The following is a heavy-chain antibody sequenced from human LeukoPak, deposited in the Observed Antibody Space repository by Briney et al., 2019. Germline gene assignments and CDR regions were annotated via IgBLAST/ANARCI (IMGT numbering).Heavy chain of an antibody. CDR3: AKPAPGYSSSWYFGFGY. Sequence: GGSLRISCAASGFTFSSYAMTLVGQAPGKGLPRVSTISGSGGSTSYADSVKGRFTISRDNSKNTLYLQMNSLRAEDTAVYYCAKPAPGYSSSWYFGFGYWGQGTLATVSS. V-gene: IGHV3-23*01. CDR1: GFTFSSYA. J-gene: IGHJ4*02. CDR2: ISGSGGST. D-gene: IGHD6-13*01.